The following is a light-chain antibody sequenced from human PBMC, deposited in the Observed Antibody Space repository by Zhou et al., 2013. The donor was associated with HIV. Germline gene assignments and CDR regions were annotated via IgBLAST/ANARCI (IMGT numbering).Light chain of an antibody. V-gene: IGKV2-28*01. CDR3: MQSKLLPWT. J-gene: IGKJ1*01. Sequence: DIVMTQSPLSLPVTPGEPASISCRSSQSLLHSNGYKYLDWYLQKPGQSPQLLIYLGSNRASGVPDRFSASGSGTDFTLKISRVEAEDVGVYYCMQSKLLPWTFGQGTKVEIK. CDR1: QSLLHSNGYKY. CDR2: LGS.